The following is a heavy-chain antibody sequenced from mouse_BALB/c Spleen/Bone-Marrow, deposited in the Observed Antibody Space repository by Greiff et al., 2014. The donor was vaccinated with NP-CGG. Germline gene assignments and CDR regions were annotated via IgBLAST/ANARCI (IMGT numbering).Heavy chain of an antibody. CDR2: IDPASGNI. Sequence: VQLKESGTDLVKPGVSVKLSCTASGFNIKDTYMHWVKQRPEQGLDWIGRIDPASGNIQYDPKFQGRAAITADTSSNTAYLQLSSLTAEDAAVYYCASLTGTFDYWGQGTPLTVSS. J-gene: IGHJ2*01. CDR3: ASLTGTFDY. D-gene: IGHD4-1*01. CDR1: GFNIKDTY. V-gene: IGHV14-3*02.